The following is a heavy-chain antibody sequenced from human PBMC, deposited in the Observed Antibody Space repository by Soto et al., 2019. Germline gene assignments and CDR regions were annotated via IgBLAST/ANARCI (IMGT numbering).Heavy chain of an antibody. J-gene: IGHJ3*02. D-gene: IGHD5-12*01. V-gene: IGHV3-30-3*01. CDR3: ARDRSEWLDAFDI. CDR1: GFTFSSYA. Sequence: PGGSLRLSCAASGFTFSSYAMHWVRQAPGKGLEWVAVISYDGSNKYYADSVKGRFTISRDNSKNTLYLQMNSLRAEDTAVYYCARDRSEWLDAFDIWGQGTMVTVSS. CDR2: ISYDGSNK.